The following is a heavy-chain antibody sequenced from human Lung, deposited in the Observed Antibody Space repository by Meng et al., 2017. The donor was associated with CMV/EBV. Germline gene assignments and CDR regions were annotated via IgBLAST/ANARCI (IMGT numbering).Heavy chain of an antibody. D-gene: IGHD3-9*01. CDR2: IKTKSDGGTT. J-gene: IGHJ4*02. V-gene: IGHV3-15*07. CDR1: GFTFRNAW. CDR3: TSEYFDWLGFDY. Sequence: EVQLVESGGGLVKPGGSLRLSCAASGFTFRNAWMNWVRQAPGKGLEWVGRIKTKSDGGTTDYAAPVKGRFSISRDDSKNTLYLRMNSLKTEDTAVYYCTSEYFDWLGFDYWGQGTLVTVSS.